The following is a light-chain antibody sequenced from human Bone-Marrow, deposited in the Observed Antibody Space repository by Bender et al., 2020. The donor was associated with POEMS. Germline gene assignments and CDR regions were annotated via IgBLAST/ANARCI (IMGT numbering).Light chain of an antibody. J-gene: IGLJ2*01. V-gene: IGLV2-14*01. Sequence: QSALTQPRSVSGSPGQSVTISCTGSGSDFAGYKSVSWYQQHPGKAPKLIIYEVSNRPLGISNRFSGSKSGNTASLIISGLLAEDEADYYCSSSTRTSTEVFGGGTQVTVL. CDR1: GSDFAGYKS. CDR3: SSSTRTSTEV. CDR2: EVS.